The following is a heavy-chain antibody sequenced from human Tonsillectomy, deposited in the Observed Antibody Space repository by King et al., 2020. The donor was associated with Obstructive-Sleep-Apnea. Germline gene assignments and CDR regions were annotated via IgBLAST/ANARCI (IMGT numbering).Heavy chain of an antibody. CDR1: GFTFSSYA. V-gene: IGHV3-30*04. CDR2: ISYDGSNK. CDR3: ARDEGVI. Sequence: QLVQSGGGVVQPGRSLRLSCAASGFTFSSYAMHWVRLAPGKGLEWVAVISYDGSNKYYADSVKGRFTISRDNSKNTLYLQMNSLRAEDTAVYYCARDEGVIWGQGTMVTVSS. J-gene: IGHJ3*02.